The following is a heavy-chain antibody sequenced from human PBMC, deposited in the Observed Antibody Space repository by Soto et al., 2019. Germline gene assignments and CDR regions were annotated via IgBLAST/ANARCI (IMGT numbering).Heavy chain of an antibody. D-gene: IGHD5-12*01. CDR3: ARDDSGYDP. CDR1: GGSFSGYY. V-gene: IGHV4-34*01. CDR2: INHSGST. Sequence: SETLSLTCAVYGGSFSGYYWSWIRQPPGKGLEWIGEINHSGSTNYNPSLKSRVTISVDTSKNQFSLKLSSVTAADTAVYYCARDDSGYDPWGQGTLVTVSS. J-gene: IGHJ5*02.